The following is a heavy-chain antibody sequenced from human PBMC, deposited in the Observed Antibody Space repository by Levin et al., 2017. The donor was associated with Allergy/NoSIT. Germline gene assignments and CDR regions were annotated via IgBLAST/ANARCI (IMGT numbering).Heavy chain of an antibody. V-gene: IGHV3-21*01. CDR1: GFTFSTYS. D-gene: IGHD2-21*02. J-gene: IGHJ4*02. CDR3: ARDTAYCGGGCYSLVDY. Sequence: PGGSLRLSCAASGFTFSTYSMNWVRQAPGKGLEWVSSISSDSRSIYYADSVKGRFTVSRDNARNSVYLQMNSLRAEDTAVYYCARDTAYCGGGCYSLVDYWGQGTLVTVSS. CDR2: ISSDSRSI.